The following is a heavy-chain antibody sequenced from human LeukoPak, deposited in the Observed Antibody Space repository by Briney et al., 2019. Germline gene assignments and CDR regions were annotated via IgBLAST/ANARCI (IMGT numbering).Heavy chain of an antibody. Sequence: GGSLRLSCAASGFTVSSNYMSWVRQAPGKGLEWVSVIYSGGSTYYADSVKGRFTISRDNSKNTLYLQMDSLRAEDTAVYYCAKDFAIGAAKYYFAYWGQGTLVTVSS. D-gene: IGHD6-25*01. CDR2: IYSGGST. V-gene: IGHV3-66*02. J-gene: IGHJ4*02. CDR1: GFTVSSNY. CDR3: AKDFAIGAAKYYFAY.